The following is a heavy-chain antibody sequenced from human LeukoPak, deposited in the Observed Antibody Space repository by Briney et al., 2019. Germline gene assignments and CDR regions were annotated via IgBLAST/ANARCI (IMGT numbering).Heavy chain of an antibody. CDR2: INPNSGGT. Sequence: ASVKVSCKASGYTFTGYYMHWVRQAPGQGFEWMGWINPNSGGTNYAQTFQGRVTLTRDTSISTAYLELSSLTSDDTAVYFCARQGSNSSGWYPVDDWGQGTLVTVSS. D-gene: IGHD6-19*01. V-gene: IGHV1-2*02. CDR1: GYTFTGYY. CDR3: ARQGSNSSGWYPVDD. J-gene: IGHJ4*02.